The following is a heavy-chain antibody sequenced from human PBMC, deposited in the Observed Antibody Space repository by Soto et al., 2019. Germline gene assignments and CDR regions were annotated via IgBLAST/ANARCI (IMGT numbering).Heavy chain of an antibody. J-gene: IGHJ4*02. CDR3: ASTYCRGGSCYRGETIFDY. CDR1: GGTFSSYT. Sequence: SVKVSCKASGGTFSSYTISWVRQAPGQGLEWMGRIIPILGIANYAQKFQGRVTITADKSTSTAYMELSSLRSEDTAVYYCASTYCRGGSCYRGETIFDYWGQGTLVTVSS. V-gene: IGHV1-69*02. CDR2: IIPILGIA. D-gene: IGHD2-15*01.